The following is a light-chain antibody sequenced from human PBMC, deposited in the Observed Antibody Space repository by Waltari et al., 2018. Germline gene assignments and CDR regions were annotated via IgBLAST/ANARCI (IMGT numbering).Light chain of an antibody. CDR3: QQSYGIPWT. J-gene: IGKJ1*01. CDR2: GAS. CDR1: RSISGY. V-gene: IGKV1-39*01. Sequence: DIQMTQSPSSLPASVGDRVTITCRASRSISGYLNWYQQKSGKAPDLPIFGASTLHSGVPSRFSGSGSGTDFTLTISSLQPDDFATYYCQQSYGIPWTFGEGTKVEIK.